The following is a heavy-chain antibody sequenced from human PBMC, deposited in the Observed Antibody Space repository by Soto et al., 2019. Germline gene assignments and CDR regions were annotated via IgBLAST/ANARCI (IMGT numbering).Heavy chain of an antibody. Sequence: EVQLVESGGALEQPGGSLRLSCAASGFTFSTYSMNWVRQAPRKGLEWVSYISSSSTTIYYADSVKGRFTISRDNAKNSLYLQMSSLRDEDTAVYYCARPVPRHDAFDIWGQGTMVTVSS. J-gene: IGHJ3*02. CDR2: ISSSSTTI. CDR1: GFTFSTYS. CDR3: ARPVPRHDAFDI. D-gene: IGHD6-6*01. V-gene: IGHV3-48*02.